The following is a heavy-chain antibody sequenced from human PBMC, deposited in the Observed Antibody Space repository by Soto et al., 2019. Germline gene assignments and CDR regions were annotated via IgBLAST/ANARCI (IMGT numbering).Heavy chain of an antibody. CDR2: ISYDGSNK. CDR1: GFTFSSYA. D-gene: IGHD2-2*01. CDR3: ASPLPAATNYYYYYGMDV. V-gene: IGHV3-30-3*01. Sequence: GGSLRLSCAASGFTFSSYAMHWVRQAPGKGLEWVAVISYDGSNKYYADSVEGRFTISRDNSKNTLYLQMNSLRAEDTAVYYCASPLPAATNYYYYYGMDVWGQGTTVTVSS. J-gene: IGHJ6*02.